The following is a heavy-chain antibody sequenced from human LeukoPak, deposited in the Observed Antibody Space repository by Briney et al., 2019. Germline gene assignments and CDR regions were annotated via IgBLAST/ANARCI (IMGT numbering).Heavy chain of an antibody. CDR3: ARDWGYYYYYGMDV. D-gene: IGHD3-16*01. V-gene: IGHV3-21*01. J-gene: IGHJ6*02. Sequence: TTGGSLRLSCAASGFTFSSYSMNWVRQAPGKGLEWVSSISSSSSYIYYADSVKGRFTISRDNAKTSLYLQMNSLRAEDTAVYYCARDWGYYYYYGMDVWGQGTTVTVSS. CDR1: GFTFSSYS. CDR2: ISSSSSYI.